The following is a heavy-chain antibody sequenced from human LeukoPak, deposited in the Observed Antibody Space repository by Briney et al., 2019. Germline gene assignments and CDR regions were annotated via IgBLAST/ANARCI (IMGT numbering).Heavy chain of an antibody. CDR1: GGSISSNY. V-gene: IGHV4-4*07. CDR3: ARDHREYSSSSGYYYYMDV. D-gene: IGHD6-6*01. Sequence: PSETPSLTCTVSGGSISSNYWSWVRQPAGKGLEWIGRIYTTGSTNYNPSLKSRVTMSVDTSKNQFSLKLNSVTAADTAVYYCARDHREYSSSSGYYYYMDVWGKGTTVTVSS. CDR2: IYTTGST. J-gene: IGHJ6*03.